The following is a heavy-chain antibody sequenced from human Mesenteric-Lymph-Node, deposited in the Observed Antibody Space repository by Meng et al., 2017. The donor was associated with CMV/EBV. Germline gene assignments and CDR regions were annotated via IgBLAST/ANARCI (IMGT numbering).Heavy chain of an antibody. CDR2: IKQDGSGK. V-gene: IGHV3-7*01. D-gene: IGHD3-22*01. Sequence: GGSLRLSCEASGFTFSSHWMSWVRQAPGKGLEWVANIKQDGSGKYYVDSVKGRSTISRDNVKNSLYLQMNSLRAEDTALYYCAITSGHTMTFGYWGQGALVTVSS. J-gene: IGHJ4*02. CDR1: GFTFSSHW. CDR3: AITSGHTMTFGY.